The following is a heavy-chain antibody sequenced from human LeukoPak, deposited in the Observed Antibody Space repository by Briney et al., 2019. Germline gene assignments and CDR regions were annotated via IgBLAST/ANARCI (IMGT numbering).Heavy chain of an antibody. CDR2: ISAYNGNT. J-gene: IGHJ4*02. CDR3: ARAPLTMIVVVISDFYFDY. Sequence: ASVKVSCKASGYTFTSYGISLVRQAPGHGLEWMGWISAYNGNTNYAQKLQGRVTMTTDTSTSTAYMELRSLRSDDTAVYYCARAPLTMIVVVISDFYFDYWGQGTLVTVSS. D-gene: IGHD3-22*01. CDR1: GYTFTSYG. V-gene: IGHV1-18*01.